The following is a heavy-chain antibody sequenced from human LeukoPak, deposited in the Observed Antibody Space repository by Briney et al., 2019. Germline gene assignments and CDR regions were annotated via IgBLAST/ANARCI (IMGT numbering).Heavy chain of an antibody. D-gene: IGHD3-3*02. CDR3: ARDSTWVRSFDY. CDR1: GSTFSSYS. V-gene: IGHV3-21*01. J-gene: IGHJ4*02. CDR2: ISSSSSYI. Sequence: GGSLRLSCAASGSTFSSYSMNWVRQAPGKGLEWVSSISSSSSYIYYADSVKGRFTISRDNAKNSLYLQMNSLRAEDTAVYYCARDSTWVRSFDYWGQGTLVTVSS.